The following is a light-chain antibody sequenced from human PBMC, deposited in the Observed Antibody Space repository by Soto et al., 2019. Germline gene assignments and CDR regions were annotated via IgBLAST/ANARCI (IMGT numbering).Light chain of an antibody. CDR3: HQYGNSPWT. CDR1: QSGFSFY. CDR2: GAS. Sequence: EIVLTQSPGTLSLSPGERATLSCRASQSGFSFYLAWFQQKPGQAPRLLIYGASCRATGIPERFSVSGSGTDFTLTISRLEPEDFAVYYCHQYGNSPWTLGQGTKVDIK. V-gene: IGKV3-20*01. J-gene: IGKJ1*01.